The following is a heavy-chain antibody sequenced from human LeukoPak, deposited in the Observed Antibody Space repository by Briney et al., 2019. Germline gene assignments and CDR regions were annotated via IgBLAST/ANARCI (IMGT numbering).Heavy chain of an antibody. Sequence: GRSLRLSCAASGFTFSSYGMHWVRQAPGKGLEWVAVIWYDGSNKYYADSVKGRFTISRDYSKNTLYLQMNSLRAEDTAVYYCARGIAAAGHLDYWGQGTLVTVSS. CDR1: GFTFSSYG. CDR3: ARGIAAAGHLDY. J-gene: IGHJ4*02. CDR2: IWYDGSNK. D-gene: IGHD6-13*01. V-gene: IGHV3-33*01.